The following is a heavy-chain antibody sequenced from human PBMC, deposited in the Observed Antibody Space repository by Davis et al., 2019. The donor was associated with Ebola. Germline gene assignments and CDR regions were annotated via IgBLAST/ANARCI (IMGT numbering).Heavy chain of an antibody. CDR1: GGSISSYY. J-gene: IGHJ4*02. V-gene: IGHV4-59*01. CDR2: IYYSGST. Sequence: MPSETLSLTYTVSGGSISSYYWSWIRQPPGKGLEWIGYIYYSGSTNYNPSLKSRVTISVDTSKNQFSLKLSSVTAADTAVYYCARVYSGWYPDYWGQGTLVTVSS. D-gene: IGHD6-19*01. CDR3: ARVYSGWYPDY.